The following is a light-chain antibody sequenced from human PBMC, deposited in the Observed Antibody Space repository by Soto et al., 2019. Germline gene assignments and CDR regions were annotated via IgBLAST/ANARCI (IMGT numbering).Light chain of an antibody. CDR1: QGIKND. V-gene: IGKV1-6*01. CDR2: AAS. J-gene: IGKJ1*01. CDR3: LQDYSYPRT. Sequence: QMIPSPSSLSATVGDRVTITCRASQGIKNDLSWYQQKPGKAPKILVYAASTLQSGVPSRFSGSGSGTDFTLAISSLQPEDFATYYCLQDYSYPRTFGQGTKVDIK.